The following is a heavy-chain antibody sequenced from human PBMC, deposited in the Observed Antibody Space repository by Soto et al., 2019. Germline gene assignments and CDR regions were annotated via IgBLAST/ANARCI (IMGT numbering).Heavy chain of an antibody. J-gene: IGHJ2*01. CDR1: GFTFDDYA. CDR2: ISWNSGSI. V-gene: IGHV3-9*01. Sequence: EVQLVESGGGLVQPGRSLRLSCAASGFTFDDYAMHWVRQAPGKGLEWVSGISWNSGSIGYADSVKGRFTISRDNAKNSLYLQMNSLRAEDTALYYCAKGTTPGYCSGGSGYLSYWYFDLWGRGTLVTVS. CDR3: AKGTTPGYCSGGSGYLSYWYFDL. D-gene: IGHD2-15*01.